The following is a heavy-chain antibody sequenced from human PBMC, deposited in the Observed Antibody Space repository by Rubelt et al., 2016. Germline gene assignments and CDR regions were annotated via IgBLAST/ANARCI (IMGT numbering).Heavy chain of an antibody. Sequence: GKGLEWIGEINHSGSTNYNPSLKSRVTISVDTSKNQFSLKLSSVTAADTAVYYCAREYSSSWYQNSHFDYWGQGTLVTVSS. CDR2: INHSGST. D-gene: IGHD6-13*01. J-gene: IGHJ4*02. CDR3: AREYSSSWYQNSHFDY. V-gene: IGHV4-34*01.